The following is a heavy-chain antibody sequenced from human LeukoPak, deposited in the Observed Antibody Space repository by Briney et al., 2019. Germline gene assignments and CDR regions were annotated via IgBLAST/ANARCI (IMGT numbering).Heavy chain of an antibody. J-gene: IGHJ4*02. D-gene: IGHD2-2*02. CDR3: ARDLGLYCSSTSCYMY. V-gene: IGHV3-21*01. Sequence: GGSLRLSCAASGFTFSSYSMNWVRQAPGKGLGWVSSISSSSSYIYYADSVKGRFTISRDNAKNSLYLQMNSLRAEDTAVYYCARDLGLYCSSTSCYMYWGQGTLVTVSS. CDR2: ISSSSSYI. CDR1: GFTFSSYS.